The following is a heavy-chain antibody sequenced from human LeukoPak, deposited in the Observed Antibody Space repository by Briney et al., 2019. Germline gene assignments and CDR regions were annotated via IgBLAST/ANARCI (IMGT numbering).Heavy chain of an antibody. J-gene: IGHJ4*02. CDR1: GFTYCIYA. Sequence: GGTLRLSCAASGFTYCIYATRWVRQAPGKGLEWVSAISGSGGSTYYADYAKGRFTISRDNYKNTLYLQMNCLRAEDTAVYYCAKDLGERGWYYFDYWGQGTLVTVSS. CDR2: ISGSGGST. V-gene: IGHV3-23*01. D-gene: IGHD3-16*01. CDR3: AKDLGERGWYYFDY.